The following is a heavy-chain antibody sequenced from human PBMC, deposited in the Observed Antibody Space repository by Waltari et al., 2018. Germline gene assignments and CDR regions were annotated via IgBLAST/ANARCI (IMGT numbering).Heavy chain of an antibody. J-gene: IGHJ4*02. D-gene: IGHD6-19*01. V-gene: IGHV3-33*06. Sequence: VHLAESGGAVVQPGRSLRLSCAASGFIFSNYGMHWVRQAPGKGLEWVAFRWYDGGDKYYAASVEGRFTISRDNSRNTLYLQMNSLRVDDTAIYYCVKDLRTSGWYHYFDYWGQGTLVTVST. CDR2: RWYDGGDK. CDR1: GFIFSNYG. CDR3: VKDLRTSGWYHYFDY.